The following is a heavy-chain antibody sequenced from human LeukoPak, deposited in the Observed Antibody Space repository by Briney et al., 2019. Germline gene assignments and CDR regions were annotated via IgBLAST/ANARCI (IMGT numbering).Heavy chain of an antibody. CDR3: AREHGTDSGSYLDAFDI. V-gene: IGHV1-69*13. D-gene: IGHD6-25*01. Sequence: GASVKASCKASGGTFSSYAISWVRQAPGQGLEWMGGIIPIFGTANYAQKFQGRVTITADESTSTAYMELSSLRSEDTAVYYCAREHGTDSGSYLDAFDIWGQGTMVTVSS. CDR1: GGTFSSYA. J-gene: IGHJ3*02. CDR2: IIPIFGTA.